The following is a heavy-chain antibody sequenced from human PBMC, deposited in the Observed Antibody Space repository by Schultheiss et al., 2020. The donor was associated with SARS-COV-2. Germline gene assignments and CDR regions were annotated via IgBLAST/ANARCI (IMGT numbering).Heavy chain of an antibody. CDR2: IYTSGST. D-gene: IGHD6-19*01. CDR3: ARDTRIAVAGHDAFDI. J-gene: IGHJ3*02. CDR1: GGSISSYY. Sequence: SQTLSLTCTVSGGSISSYYWSWIRQPAGKGLEWIGRIYTSGSTNYNPSLKSRVTMSVDTSKYQFSLKLSSVTAADTAVYYCARDTRIAVAGHDAFDIWGQGTMVTVSS. V-gene: IGHV4-4*07.